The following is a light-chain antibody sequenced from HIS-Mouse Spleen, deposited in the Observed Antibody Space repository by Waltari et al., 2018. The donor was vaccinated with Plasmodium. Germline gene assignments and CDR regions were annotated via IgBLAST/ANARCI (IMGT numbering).Light chain of an antibody. J-gene: IGLJ2*01. CDR2: DDS. CDR3: QVWDSSSDHVV. CDR1: QIGSKR. V-gene: IGLV3-21*02. Sequence: SYVLTQPPSVSVAPGQTARITFGGYQIGSKRVPGYQQKPGQAPVLVVYDDSDRPSGIPERFSGSNSGNTATLTISRVEAGDEADYYCQVWDSSSDHVVFGGGTKLTVL.